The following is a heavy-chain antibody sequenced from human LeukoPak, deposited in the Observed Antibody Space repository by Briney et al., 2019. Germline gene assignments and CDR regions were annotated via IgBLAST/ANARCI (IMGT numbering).Heavy chain of an antibody. Sequence: AASVKVSCKASGYTFTSYGISWVRQAPGQGLEWMGWISAYNGNTNYAQKLQGRVTMTTDTSTSTAYMELRSLRSDDTAVYYCARDGWIAAAGTDYYYYMDVWGKGTTVTVSS. J-gene: IGHJ6*03. D-gene: IGHD6-13*01. CDR2: ISAYNGNT. V-gene: IGHV1-18*01. CDR3: ARDGWIAAAGTDYYYYMDV. CDR1: GYTFTSYG.